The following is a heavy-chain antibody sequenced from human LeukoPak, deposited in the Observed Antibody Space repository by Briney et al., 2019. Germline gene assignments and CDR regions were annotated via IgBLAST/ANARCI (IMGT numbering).Heavy chain of an antibody. V-gene: IGHV3-53*01. Sequence: PGGSLRLSCAASGFTVSSNYMSWVRQAPGKGLEWVSVIYSGGSTYYADSVKGRFTTSRDNSKNTLYLQMNSLRAEDTAVYYCARDLAGGYGDYFDYWGQGTLVTVSS. CDR1: GFTVSSNY. J-gene: IGHJ4*02. CDR3: ARDLAGGYGDYFDY. D-gene: IGHD4-17*01. CDR2: IYSGGST.